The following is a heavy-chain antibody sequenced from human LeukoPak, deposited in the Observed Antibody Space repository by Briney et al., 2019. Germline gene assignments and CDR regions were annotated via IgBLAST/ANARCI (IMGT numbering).Heavy chain of an antibody. CDR1: GYTFNSHP. V-gene: IGHV1-3*01. J-gene: IGHJ1*01. CDR3: AREAGTNWIFGEYFPF. CDR2: INADNGNT. D-gene: IGHD1-1*01. Sequence: ASVKVSCKASGYTFNSHPMHWVRQAPGQRLEWMGWINADNGNTRYSQKLQGRVTITRDTSANTAYMELSGLRSDDAAVYYCAREAGTNWIFGEYFPFWGQGTLVIVSA.